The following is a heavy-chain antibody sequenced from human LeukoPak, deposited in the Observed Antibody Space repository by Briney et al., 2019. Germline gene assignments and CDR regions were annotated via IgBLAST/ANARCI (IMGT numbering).Heavy chain of an antibody. CDR3: ARDPTPQGWLQLPFEDAAFDI. CDR2: INPSGGST. D-gene: IGHD5-24*01. V-gene: IGHV1-46*01. CDR1: GYTFTSYY. Sequence: GASVKVSCKASGYTFTSYYMHWVRQAPGQGLEWMGIINPSGGSTSYAQKFQGRVTMTRDMSTSTVYMELSSLRSEDTAVYYCARDPTPQGWLQLPFEDAAFDIWGQGTMVTVSS. J-gene: IGHJ3*02.